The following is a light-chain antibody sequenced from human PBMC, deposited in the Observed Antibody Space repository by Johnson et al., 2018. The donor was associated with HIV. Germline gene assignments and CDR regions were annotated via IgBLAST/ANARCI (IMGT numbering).Light chain of an antibody. CDR1: SSNIGRNY. Sequence: QSVLTQPPSVSAAPGQMVTISCSGSSSNIGRNYVSWYQQLPGTAPKLLIYQNTWRPSWIPDRFSGSKSGPSATLGITGLQPGDEADYYCGTWDSSLSAGGVFGTGTKVTVL. CDR3: GTWDSSLSAGGV. CDR2: QNT. J-gene: IGLJ1*01. V-gene: IGLV1-51*02.